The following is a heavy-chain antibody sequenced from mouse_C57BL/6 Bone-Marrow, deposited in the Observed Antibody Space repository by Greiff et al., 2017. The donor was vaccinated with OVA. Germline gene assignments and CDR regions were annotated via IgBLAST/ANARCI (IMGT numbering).Heavy chain of an antibody. D-gene: IGHD2-2*01. J-gene: IGHJ3*01. CDR3: TRSYYGYGFAY. Sequence: EVQRVESGEGLVKPGGSLKLSCAASGFTFSSYAMSWVRQTPEKRLEWVAYISSGGDYIYYADTVKGLFTISRDNARNTLYLQMSSLKSEDTAMYYCTRSYYGYGFAYWGQGTLVTVSA. CDR2: ISSGGDYI. CDR1: GFTFSSYA. V-gene: IGHV5-9-1*02.